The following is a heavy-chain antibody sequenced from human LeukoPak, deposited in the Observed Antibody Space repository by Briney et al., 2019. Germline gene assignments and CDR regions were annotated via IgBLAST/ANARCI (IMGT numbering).Heavy chain of an antibody. CDR3: AKDYYYDSSGYYGFYDY. V-gene: IGHV3-9*01. CDR1: GFTFDDYA. D-gene: IGHD3-22*01. CDR2: ISWNSGSI. J-gene: IGHJ4*02. Sequence: GGSLRLSCAASGFTFDDYAMHWVRQAPGKGLEWVSGISWNSGSIGYADSVKGRFTISRDNAKNSLYLQMNSLRAEDTALYYCAKDYYYDSSGYYGFYDYWAREPWSPSPQ.